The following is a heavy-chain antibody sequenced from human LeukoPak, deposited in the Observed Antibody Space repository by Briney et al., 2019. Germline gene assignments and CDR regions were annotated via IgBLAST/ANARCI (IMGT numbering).Heavy chain of an antibody. CDR2: IYTSGST. V-gene: IGHV4-61*02. CDR3: ARIVFPERYCSGGSCYTKNYWYFDL. J-gene: IGHJ2*01. D-gene: IGHD2-15*01. CDR1: GGSISSGSYY. Sequence: PSQTLSLTCTVSGGSISSGSYYWSWIRQPAGKGLEWIGRIYTSGSTNYNPSLKSRVTISVDTSKNQFSLKLSSVTAADTAVYYCARIVFPERYCSGGSCYTKNYWYFDLWGRGTLVTVSS.